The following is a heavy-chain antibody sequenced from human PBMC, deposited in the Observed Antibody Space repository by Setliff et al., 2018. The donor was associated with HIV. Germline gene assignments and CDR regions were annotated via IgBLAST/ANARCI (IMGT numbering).Heavy chain of an antibody. CDR2: INHSGST. V-gene: IGHV4-34*01. J-gene: IGHJ4*02. Sequence: ETLSLTCAVYGGSFSGYYWSWIRQPPGKGLEWIGEINHSGSTNYNPSLKSRVTISVDTSKNQFSLKLSSVTAADTAVFYCARLTTTYYYDSSAYYHPVWGQGTRVTVSS. D-gene: IGHD3-22*01. CDR3: ARLTTTYYYDSSAYYHPV. CDR1: GGSFSGYY.